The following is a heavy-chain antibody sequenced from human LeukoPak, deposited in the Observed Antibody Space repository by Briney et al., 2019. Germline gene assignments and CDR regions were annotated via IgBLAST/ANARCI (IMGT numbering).Heavy chain of an antibody. CDR1: GFSFGSYW. J-gene: IGHJ4*02. CDR2: IQSDGSST. CDR3: VRGAPFDF. V-gene: IGHV3-74*01. Sequence: RSGGSLSLSCAASGFSFGSYWMQWVRRAPGKGLVWVSRIQSDGSSTDYADSVRGRFTISRDNAKNMLFLQMNSLRAEDTAIYYCVRGAPFDFWGQGTLVTVSS.